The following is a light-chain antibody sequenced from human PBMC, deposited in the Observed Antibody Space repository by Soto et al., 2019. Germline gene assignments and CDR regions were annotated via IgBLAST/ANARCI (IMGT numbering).Light chain of an antibody. CDR2: EVS. J-gene: IGLJ3*02. CDR3: SSYAGSSSWK. CDR1: SSDVGGYNY. V-gene: IGLV2-8*01. Sequence: QLVLTQPPSASGSPGQSVTISCTGASSDVGGYNYVSWYQQHPGKAPKLIIYEVSKRPSGVPDRFSGSKSGNTASLTVSGLQAEDEAVYHCSSYAGSSSWKFGGGTKLTVL.